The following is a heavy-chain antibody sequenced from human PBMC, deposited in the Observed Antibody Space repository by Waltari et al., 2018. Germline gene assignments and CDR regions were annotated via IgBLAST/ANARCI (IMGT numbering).Heavy chain of an antibody. CDR1: GYTFTGYY. Sequence: QVQLVQSGAEMKKPGASVKVSCKAYGYTFTGYYMHWVRQPPGQGLEWMGWINPNSGGTKYLQKFQGRVTMTRDTSISTAYMELSRLRSDDTAVYYCARDRCLDGYSGYENPRNSYGYCYHYRMDVWGQGTTVTVS. CDR3: ARDRCLDGYSGYENPRNSYGYCYHYRMDV. CDR2: INPNSGGT. V-gene: IGHV1-2*02. D-gene: IGHD5-12*01. J-gene: IGHJ6*02.